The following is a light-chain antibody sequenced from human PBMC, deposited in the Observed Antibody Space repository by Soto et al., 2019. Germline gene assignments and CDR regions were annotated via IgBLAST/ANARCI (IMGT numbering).Light chain of an antibody. CDR1: QSVSTY. CDR3: QQYGKSPKT. V-gene: IGKV3-20*01. CDR2: GAS. J-gene: IGKJ5*01. Sequence: EIVLAQSRATLSLSPGERATLSCRAIQSVSTYLAWYQQKPGQAPTLLMSGASNRASGVPVRFSGSGSGTDFTLTITRLEPEDFAVYYCQQYGKSPKTFGLGTRLEIK.